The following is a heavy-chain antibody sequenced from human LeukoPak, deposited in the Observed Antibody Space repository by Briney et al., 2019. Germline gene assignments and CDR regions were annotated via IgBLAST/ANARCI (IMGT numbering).Heavy chain of an antibody. CDR1: GFTFSTYA. V-gene: IGHV3-9*01. CDR2: ISWNSGSI. Sequence: GGSLRLSCAASGFTFSTYAMHWVRQAPGKGLEWVSGISWNSGSIGYADSVKGRFTISRDNAKNSLYLQMNSLRAEDTALYYCARENFDYWGQGTLVTVSS. J-gene: IGHJ4*02. CDR3: ARENFDY.